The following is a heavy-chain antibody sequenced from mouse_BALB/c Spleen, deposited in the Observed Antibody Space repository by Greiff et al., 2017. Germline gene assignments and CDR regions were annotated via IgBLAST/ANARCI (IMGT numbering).Heavy chain of an antibody. V-gene: IGHV3-2*02. J-gene: IGHJ2*01. CDR3: ARSEFPYYGNYFDY. CDR2: ISYSGST. CDR1: GYSITSDYA. Sequence: VQLKQSGPGLVKPSQSLSLTCTVTGYSITSDYAWNWIRQFPGNKLEWMGYISYSGSTSYNPSLKSRISITRDTSKNQFFLQLNSVTTEDTATYYCARSEFPYYGNYFDYWGQGTTLTVSS. D-gene: IGHD2-10*01.